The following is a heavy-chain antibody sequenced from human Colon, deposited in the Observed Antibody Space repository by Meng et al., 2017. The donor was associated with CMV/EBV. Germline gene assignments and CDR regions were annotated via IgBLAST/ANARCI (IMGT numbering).Heavy chain of an antibody. CDR2: ISTNRNT. Sequence: QVQVEESVPGLVKPPETLSLTCTVPGGSISTYYWSWIRQPAGEGLEWLGRISTNRNTDYNPSLNSRATIWLDTSNNQFSLKLTSVTAADTAVYYCVRGGYSGTQTGGVQEYWGQGTLVTVSS. D-gene: IGHD5-12*01. V-gene: IGHV4-4*07. CDR3: VRGGYSGTQTGGVQEY. J-gene: IGHJ4*02. CDR1: GGSISTYY.